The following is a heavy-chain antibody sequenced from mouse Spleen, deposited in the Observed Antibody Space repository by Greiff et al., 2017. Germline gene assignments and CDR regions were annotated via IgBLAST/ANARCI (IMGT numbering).Heavy chain of an antibody. J-gene: IGHJ1*01. CDR3: ARGYSYWYFDV. CDR2: INPNNGGT. D-gene: IGHD2-3*01. Sequence: VQLQQSGPELVKPGASVKIPCKASGYTFTDYNMDWVKQSHGKSLEWIGDINPNNGGTIYNQKFKGKATLTVDKSSSTAYMELRSLTSEDTAVYYCARGYSYWYFDVWGAGTTVTVSS. V-gene: IGHV1-18*01. CDR1: GYTFTDYN.